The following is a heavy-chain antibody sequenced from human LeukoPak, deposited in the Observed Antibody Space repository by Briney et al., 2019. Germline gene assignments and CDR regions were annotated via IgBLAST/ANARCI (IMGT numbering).Heavy chain of an antibody. Sequence: GGSLRLSCAASGFTFSSYSMNWVRQAPGKGLEWVSSISSSSSYIYYADSVKGRFTISRDNAKNSLYLQMNSLRAEDTAVYYCASRARYQLLLDYYYYMDVWGKGTTVTVSS. V-gene: IGHV3-21*01. CDR2: ISSSSSYI. CDR3: ASRARYQLLLDYYYYMDV. D-gene: IGHD2-2*01. J-gene: IGHJ6*03. CDR1: GFTFSSYS.